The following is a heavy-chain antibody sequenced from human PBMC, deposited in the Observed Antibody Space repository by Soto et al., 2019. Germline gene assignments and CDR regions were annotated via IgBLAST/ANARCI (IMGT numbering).Heavy chain of an antibody. J-gene: IGHJ3*02. D-gene: IGHD3-3*01. CDR1: GFTFSDYY. Sequence: QVQLVESGGGLVKPGGSLRLSCAASGFTFSDYYMSWIRQAPGKGLEWVSYISSSGSTIYYADSVKGRFTISRDNAKNSLYLQMNSLRAEDTAVYYCASSRTPYYDFWSGRGAFDICVQGTMVTVSS. CDR2: ISSSGSTI. V-gene: IGHV3-11*01. CDR3: ASSRTPYYDFWSGRGAFDI.